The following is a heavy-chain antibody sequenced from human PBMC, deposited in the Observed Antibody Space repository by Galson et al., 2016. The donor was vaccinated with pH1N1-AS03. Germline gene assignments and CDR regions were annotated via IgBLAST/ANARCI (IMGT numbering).Heavy chain of an antibody. J-gene: IGHJ6*02. D-gene: IGHD2-2*01. Sequence: SVKVSCKASGYIFTGFYVHWVRQAPGQGLEWMGWINTDSGVTNYAQKFEAWVTMTRDTSVSTAYMELYGLKSDDTAVYYCARDPRGPCTSATCPTNYYFGMDVWGQETTVIVSS. CDR2: INTDSGVT. CDR1: GYIFTGFY. CDR3: ARDPRGPCTSATCPTNYYFGMDV. V-gene: IGHV1-2*04.